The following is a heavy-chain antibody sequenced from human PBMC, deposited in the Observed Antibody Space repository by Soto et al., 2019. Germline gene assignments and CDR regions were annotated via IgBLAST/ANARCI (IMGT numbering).Heavy chain of an antibody. D-gene: IGHD5-12*01. CDR3: ARDPEKYSGSDLGIDY. CDR2: ISSSGKTI. V-gene: IGHV3-48*03. Sequence: GGSLRLSFAASGFTFTNYEMNWVRQAPGKWLEWISYISSSGKTISYADSVKGRFTISRDNAKKSLYLQMNSLRAEDTAVYYCARDPEKYSGSDLGIDYWGQGTLVTVSS. CDR1: GFTFTNYE. J-gene: IGHJ4*02.